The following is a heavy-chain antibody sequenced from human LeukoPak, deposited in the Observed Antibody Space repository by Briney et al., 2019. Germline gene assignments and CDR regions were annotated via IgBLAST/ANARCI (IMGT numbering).Heavy chain of an antibody. V-gene: IGHV4-39*01. J-gene: IGHJ6*03. Sequence: SETLSLTCTVSGGSFSSSSYYWGWIRQPPGKGLEWIGSIYYSGSTHYNPSLKSRFSISVNTSKNQFSLKLSFVTAADTAVYYCACRFYDFQYYYYYMDVWGKGTTVTISS. D-gene: IGHD3-3*01. CDR1: GGSFSSSSYY. CDR2: IYYSGST. CDR3: ACRFYDFQYYYYYMDV.